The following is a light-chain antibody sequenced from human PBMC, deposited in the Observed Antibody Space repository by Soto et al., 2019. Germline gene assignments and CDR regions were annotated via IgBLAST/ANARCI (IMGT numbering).Light chain of an antibody. CDR2: GAS. CDR3: QQYSIWPYT. J-gene: IGKJ2*01. CDR1: QSVSSN. V-gene: IGKV3-15*01. Sequence: EIVMTQSPATLSVSPGERATLSCRASQSVSSNLAWYQQKLGQAPRLLIYGASTRDTGIPARFSGSGSKTEFTLTISSLQSEDFAVYYCQQYSIWPYTFGQGTKLEIK.